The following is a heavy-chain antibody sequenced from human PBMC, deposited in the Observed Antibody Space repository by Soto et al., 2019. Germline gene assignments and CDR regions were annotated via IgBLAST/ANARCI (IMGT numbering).Heavy chain of an antibody. CDR2: INAGNGNT. V-gene: IGHV1-3*01. D-gene: IGHD2-15*01. CDR3: AIVGYDQVVAPYWFDP. CDR1: AYTIPRPA. Sequence: KLSRKTSAYTIPRPATHRVRHPPLQRLKWMGWINAGNGNTKYSQKFQGRVTITRDTSASTAYMELSSLRSEDTAVYYCAIVGYDQVVAPYWFDPSGQGTLGTGSS. J-gene: IGHJ5*02.